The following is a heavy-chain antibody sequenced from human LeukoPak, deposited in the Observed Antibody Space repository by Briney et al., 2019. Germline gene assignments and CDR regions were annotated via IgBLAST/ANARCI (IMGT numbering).Heavy chain of an antibody. CDR1: GFTFSSYA. CDR3: AREARIAVAGTLDY. Sequence: GGSLRLSCAASGFTFSSYAMHWVRQAPGKGLEWVAVISYDGSNKYYADSVKGRFTISRDNSKNTLYLQMNSLRAEDTAVYYCAREARIAVAGTLDYWGQGTLVTVSS. J-gene: IGHJ4*02. CDR2: ISYDGSNK. V-gene: IGHV3-30*04. D-gene: IGHD6-19*01.